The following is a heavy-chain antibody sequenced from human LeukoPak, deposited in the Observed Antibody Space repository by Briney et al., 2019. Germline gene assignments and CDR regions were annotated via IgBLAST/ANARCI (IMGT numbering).Heavy chain of an antibody. Sequence: SETLSLTCTVSGGSISSYYWSWIRHPAGKGLEWIGRIYTSGSTNYNPSLKSRVTMSVDTSKVQFSLKLSSVTAADTAVYYCARAYCSGGSCYSGFDYWGQGTLVTVSS. CDR3: ARAYCSGGSCYSGFDY. CDR1: GGSISSYY. D-gene: IGHD2-15*01. CDR2: IYTSGST. J-gene: IGHJ4*02. V-gene: IGHV4-4*07.